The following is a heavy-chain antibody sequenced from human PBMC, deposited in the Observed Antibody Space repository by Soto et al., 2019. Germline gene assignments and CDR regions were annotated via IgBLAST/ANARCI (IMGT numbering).Heavy chain of an antibody. Sequence: GRSLRLSCAASGFTFSSYAMSWVRQAPGKGLEWVSAISGSGGSTYYADSVKGRFTISRDNSKNTLYLQVNSLRAEDTAVYYCAKDGNPIPYLTGYYRLGWFDPWGQGTLVTVSS. CDR1: GFTFSSYA. V-gene: IGHV3-23*01. CDR2: ISGSGGST. CDR3: AKDGNPIPYLTGYYRLGWFDP. D-gene: IGHD3-9*01. J-gene: IGHJ5*02.